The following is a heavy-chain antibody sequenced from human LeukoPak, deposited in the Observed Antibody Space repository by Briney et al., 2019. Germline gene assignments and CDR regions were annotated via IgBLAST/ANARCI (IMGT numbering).Heavy chain of an antibody. J-gene: IGHJ4*02. CDR2: ISSSSSTI. V-gene: IGHV3-48*04. D-gene: IGHD3-10*01. CDR1: GFTFSGYS. CDR3: ARDFNGSGS. Sequence: GGSLRLSCAASGFTFSGYSMNRVRQAPGKGLEWVSYISSSSSTIYYADSVKGRFTISRDNAKNSLYLQMNSLRAEDTAVYYCARDFNGSGSWGQGTLVTVSS.